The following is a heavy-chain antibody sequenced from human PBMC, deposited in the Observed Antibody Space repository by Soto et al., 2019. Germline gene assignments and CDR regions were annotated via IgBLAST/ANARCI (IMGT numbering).Heavy chain of an antibody. J-gene: IGHJ4*02. D-gene: IGHD3-3*01. CDR3: ARAGFGVTPYHYFDY. V-gene: IGHV3-23*01. CDR1: GFTFSSYA. Sequence: GGSLRLSCAASGFTFSSYAMSWVRQAPGEGLEWVSGITSSGAAYYADSVKGRFTISRDNSKNTLYLQMSSLRSEDTAVYYCARAGFGVTPYHYFDYWGQGTLVTVSS. CDR2: ITSSGAA.